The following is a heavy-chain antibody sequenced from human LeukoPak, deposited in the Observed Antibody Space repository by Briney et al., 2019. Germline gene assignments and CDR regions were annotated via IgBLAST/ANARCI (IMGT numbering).Heavy chain of an antibody. D-gene: IGHD6-19*01. CDR2: ISNSGSTI. V-gene: IGHV3-48*03. Sequence: GGSLRLSCAASGFTFSSYEMNWVRQAPGKGLEGVSYISNSGSTIYYADSVKGRFTISRDNAKNSLYLQMNSLRAEDTAVYYCAAPGIAVAGTKVDWFDPWGQGTLVTVSS. J-gene: IGHJ5*02. CDR3: AAPGIAVAGTKVDWFDP. CDR1: GFTFSSYE.